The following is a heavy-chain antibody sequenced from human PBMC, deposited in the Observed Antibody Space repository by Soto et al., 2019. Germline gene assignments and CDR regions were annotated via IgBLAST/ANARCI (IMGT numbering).Heavy chain of an antibody. V-gene: IGHV1-18*01. D-gene: IGHD6-13*01. CDR3: AICIAAAGLYYYYRMAV. Sequence: QVQLVQSGAEVKKPGASVKVSCKASGYTFTSYGISWVRQAPGQGLEWMGWISAYNGNTNYAQKLQGRVTMTTDTSPSTAYMQLRRLRSDDTAVYYCAICIAAAGLYYYYRMAVWRQGTTVTVSS. J-gene: IGHJ6*02. CDR2: ISAYNGNT. CDR1: GYTFTSYG.